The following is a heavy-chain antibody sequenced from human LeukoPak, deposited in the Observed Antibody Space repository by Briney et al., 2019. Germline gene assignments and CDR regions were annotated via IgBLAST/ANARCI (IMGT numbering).Heavy chain of an antibody. CDR3: ARGGGLDV. D-gene: IGHD3-16*01. Sequence: GGSLRLSYAASGFTFSSYWMNWARQAPGKGLEWVASINHNGNVNYYVDSVKGRFTISRDNAKNSLYLQMSNLRAEDTAAYFCARGGGLDVWGQGATVTVSS. V-gene: IGHV3-7*03. CDR1: GFTFSSYW. J-gene: IGHJ6*02. CDR2: INHNGNVN.